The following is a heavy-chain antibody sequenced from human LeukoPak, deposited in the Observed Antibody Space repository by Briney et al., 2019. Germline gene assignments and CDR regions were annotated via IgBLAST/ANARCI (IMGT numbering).Heavy chain of an antibody. D-gene: IGHD6-13*01. CDR3: ARGKGMSSTWNDVFDI. CDR2: ISYDGTKN. V-gene: IGHV3-30*01. Sequence: GGSLRLSCAASGVTFSSYAMDWGRQAPGKGRGWVAAISYDGTKNHYADSVEGRFTISGDNPNNTLYLQMNSLRAEDTDDTAVYYCARGKGMSSTWNDVFDIWGQGTMVTVSS. J-gene: IGHJ3*02. CDR1: GVTFSSYA.